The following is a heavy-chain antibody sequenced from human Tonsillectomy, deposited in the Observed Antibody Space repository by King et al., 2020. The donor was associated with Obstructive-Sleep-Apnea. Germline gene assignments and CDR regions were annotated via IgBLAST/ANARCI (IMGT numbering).Heavy chain of an antibody. CDR1: GFTFSAYG. V-gene: IGHV3-33*01. J-gene: IGHJ6*02. CDR3: SRDMQPATGDALDV. Sequence: VQLVESGGGVVQPGRSLRLSCAASGFTFSAYGMHWVRQAPGKGLEWVAVIWYDGTQKYYADSMEGRFTISRDNSKNTLYLQMNSLRPEETAGYYCSRDMQPATGDALDVWGQGATVTVSS. CDR2: IWYDGTQK. D-gene: IGHD3-16*01.